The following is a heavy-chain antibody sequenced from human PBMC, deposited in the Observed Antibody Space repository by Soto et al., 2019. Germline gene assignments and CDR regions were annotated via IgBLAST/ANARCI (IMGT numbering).Heavy chain of an antibody. J-gene: IGHJ5*02. CDR3: ARHSGSYLGNKLWFDP. CDR1: GGSISSSSYY. D-gene: IGHD1-26*01. Sequence: SETLSLTCTVSGGSISSSSYYWGWIRQPPGKGLEWIGSIYYSGSTYYNPSLKSRVTISVDTSKNQFSLKLSSVTAADTAVYYCARHSGSYLGNKLWFDPWGQGTLVTVSS. CDR2: IYYSGST. V-gene: IGHV4-39*01.